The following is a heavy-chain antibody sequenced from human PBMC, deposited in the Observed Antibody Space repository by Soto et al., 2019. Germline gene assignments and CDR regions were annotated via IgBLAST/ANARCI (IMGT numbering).Heavy chain of an antibody. CDR3: AKDAVTMVRGVPYYFDY. V-gene: IGHV3-23*01. CDR1: GLTFSSYA. Sequence: GGSLRLSCAASGLTFSSYAMSWVRQAPGRGLEWVSAISGSGGSTYYADSVKGRFTISRDNSKNTLYLQMNSLRAEDTAVYYCAKDAVTMVRGVPYYFDYWGQGTLVTVSS. D-gene: IGHD3-10*01. CDR2: ISGSGGST. J-gene: IGHJ4*02.